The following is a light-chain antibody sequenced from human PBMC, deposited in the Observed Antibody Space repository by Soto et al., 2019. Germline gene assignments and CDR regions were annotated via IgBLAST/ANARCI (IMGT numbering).Light chain of an antibody. Sequence: QSVLTQPASVSGSPGQSITISCTGTSSDVGGYNYVSWYQQHPGKAPKFMIYDVSNRPSGVSNRFSGSKSGNTASLTISVLQAEDEADYYCSSYTTSNTRQIVFGTGTRSPS. CDR1: SSDVGGYNY. CDR3: SSYTTSNTRQIV. CDR2: DVS. J-gene: IGLJ1*01. V-gene: IGLV2-14*01.